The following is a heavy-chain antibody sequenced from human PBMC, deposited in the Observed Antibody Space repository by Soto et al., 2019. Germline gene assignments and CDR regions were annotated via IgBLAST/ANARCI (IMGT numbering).Heavy chain of an antibody. J-gene: IGHJ5*02. D-gene: IGHD3-16*02. Sequence: QVQLQQWGAGLLKPSETLSLTCAVYGGSFSGYYWSWIRQPPGKGLEWIGEINHSGSTNYNPSLRGQITKSEDQSQNQFPLKLNPVTRPDTAVYYCARGPRIWGSYRYRDWFDPWGQGTLVTVSS. V-gene: IGHV4-34*01. CDR1: GGSFSGYY. CDR3: ARGPRIWGSYRYRDWFDP. CDR2: INHSGST.